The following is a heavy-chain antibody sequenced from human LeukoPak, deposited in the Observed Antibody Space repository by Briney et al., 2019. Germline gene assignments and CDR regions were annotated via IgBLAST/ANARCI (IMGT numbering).Heavy chain of an antibody. Sequence: ASVKVSCKASGYTFTGYYMHWVRQAPGQGLEWMGRINPNSGGTNYAQKFQGRVTMTRDTSISTAYMELSRLKSDDTAVYYCAMIVGGDYFDYWGQGTLVTVSS. D-gene: IGHD3-22*01. V-gene: IGHV1-2*06. CDR1: GYTFTGYY. J-gene: IGHJ4*02. CDR3: AMIVGGDYFDY. CDR2: INPNSGGT.